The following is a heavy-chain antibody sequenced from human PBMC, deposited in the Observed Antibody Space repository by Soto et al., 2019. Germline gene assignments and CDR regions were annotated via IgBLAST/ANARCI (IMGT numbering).Heavy chain of an antibody. CDR3: ARGHDWTTSYYYYYMDV. Sequence: GGSLRLSCAASGFTFSSYDMHWVRQATGKGLEWVSAIGTAGDTYYPGSVKGRFTISRENAKNSLYLQMNSLRAGDTAVYYCARGHDWTTSYYYYYMDVWGKGTTVTVSS. CDR1: GFTFSSYD. CDR2: IGTAGDT. J-gene: IGHJ6*03. V-gene: IGHV3-13*01. D-gene: IGHD1-1*01.